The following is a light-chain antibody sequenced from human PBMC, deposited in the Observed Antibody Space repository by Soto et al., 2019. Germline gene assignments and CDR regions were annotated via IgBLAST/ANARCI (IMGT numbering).Light chain of an antibody. CDR3: QKYDNSPIT. CDR1: QSISSSF. CDR2: GAS. J-gene: IGKJ5*01. Sequence: EIVLTQSPGILSLSPGERASLSCGASQSISSSFLAWYQQKPGQAPRLLIYGASSRATGIPDRFSGTGSETDFPLTISRLEPEDFAVYYCQKYDNSPITFGQGTRLEI. V-gene: IGKV3-20*01.